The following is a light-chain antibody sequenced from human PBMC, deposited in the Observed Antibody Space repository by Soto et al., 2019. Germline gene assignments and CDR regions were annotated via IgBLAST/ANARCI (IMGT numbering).Light chain of an antibody. CDR2: EVS. CDR3: SSYTSSSTRV. V-gene: IGLV2-14*01. CDR1: ITTFYD. Sequence: QSVLTQPPSVSGAPGQRVTISCTGITTFYDVQWYQQFPGAAPKLMIYEVSNRPSGVSNRFSGSKSGNTASLTISGLQAEDEADYYCSSYTSSSTRVFGTGTKLTVL. J-gene: IGLJ1*01.